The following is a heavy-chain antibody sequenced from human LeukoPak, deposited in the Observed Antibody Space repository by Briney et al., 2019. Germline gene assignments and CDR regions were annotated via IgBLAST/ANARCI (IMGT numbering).Heavy chain of an antibody. D-gene: IGHD6-13*01. CDR1: GGSISSSSYY. J-gene: IGHJ3*02. Sequence: SETLSLTCTVSGGSISSSSYYWGWIRQPPGKGLDWIGYMYPGGTTNYSPSLKSRVTISEDMSKNQFSLKLTSVTAADTAVYYCARHSGHSSTNDAFDIWGQGTMVIVSS. CDR3: ARHSGHSSTNDAFDI. V-gene: IGHV4-61*05. CDR2: MYPGGTT.